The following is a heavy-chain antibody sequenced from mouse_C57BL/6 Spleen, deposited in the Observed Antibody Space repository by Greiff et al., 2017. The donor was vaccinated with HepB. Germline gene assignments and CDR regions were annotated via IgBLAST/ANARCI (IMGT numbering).Heavy chain of an antibody. D-gene: IGHD2-2*01. Sequence: QVQLQQSGAELARPGASVKLSCKASGYTFTSYGISWVKQRTGQGLEWIGEIYPRSGNTYYNEKFKGKATLTADKSSSTAYMELRSLTSEDSAVYFCAREGVVTTGYYAMDYWGQGTSVTVSS. CDR2: IYPRSGNT. J-gene: IGHJ4*01. CDR1: GYTFTSYG. V-gene: IGHV1-81*01. CDR3: AREGVVTTGYYAMDY.